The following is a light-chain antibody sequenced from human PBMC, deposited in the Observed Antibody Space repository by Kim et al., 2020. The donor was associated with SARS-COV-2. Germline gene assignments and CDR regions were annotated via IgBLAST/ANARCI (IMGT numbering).Light chain of an antibody. CDR1: QGVTSSY. CDR3: QQYGSSPLT. J-gene: IGKJ4*01. V-gene: IGKV3-20*01. CDR2: GAS. Sequence: SPGETAPLSCGASQGVTSSYLAWYQQKPGQAPRLLIDGASSRATGIPDRFSGSGSGTDFTLTISRLEAEDFAVYYCQQYGSSPLTFGGGTKVDIK.